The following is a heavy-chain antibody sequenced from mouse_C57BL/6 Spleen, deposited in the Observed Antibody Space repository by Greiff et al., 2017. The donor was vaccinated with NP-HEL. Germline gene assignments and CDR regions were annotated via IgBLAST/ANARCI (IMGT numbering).Heavy chain of an antibody. CDR3: ARSRNGKRYFDD. D-gene: IGHD4-1*01. CDR2: IRNKANGYTT. V-gene: IGHV7-3*01. Sequence: EVQGVESGGGLVQPGGSLSLSCAASGFTFTDYYMSWVRQPPGKALEWLGFIRNKANGYTTEYSASVKGRFTISRDNSQSILYLQMNALRAEDSATYYCARSRNGKRYFDDWGKGTTVTVSS. CDR1: GFTFTDYY. J-gene: IGHJ1*03.